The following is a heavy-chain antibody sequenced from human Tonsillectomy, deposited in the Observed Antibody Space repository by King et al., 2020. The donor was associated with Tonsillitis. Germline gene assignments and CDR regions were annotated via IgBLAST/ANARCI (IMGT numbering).Heavy chain of an antibody. Sequence: VQLVESGAEVKKPGASVKVSCKASGYTFTSYDINWVRQATGQGLEWMGWMNPNSGNTGYAQKFQGRVTMTRNTSISTAYMELSSLRSEDTAVYYWAREVESGSGSFHYSYYMDVWGKGTTVTVSS. V-gene: IGHV1-8*01. CDR1: GYTFTSYD. CDR2: MNPNSGNT. J-gene: IGHJ6*03. CDR3: AREVESGSGSFHYSYYMDV. D-gene: IGHD3-10*01.